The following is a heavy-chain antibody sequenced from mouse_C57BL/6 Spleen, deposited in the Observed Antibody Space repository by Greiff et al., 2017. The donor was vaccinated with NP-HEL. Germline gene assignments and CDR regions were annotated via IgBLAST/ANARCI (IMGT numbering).Heavy chain of an antibody. CDR2: IDPSDSYT. D-gene: IGHD1-1*01. CDR3: ARSAIITTVVVDWYFDV. V-gene: IGHV1-59*01. Sequence: VQLQQSGAELVRPGTSVKLSCKASGYTFTSYWMHWVKQRPGQGLEWIGVIDPSDSYTNYNQKFKGKATLTVETSSSKAYMQLSSLTSEDSAVYYFARSAIITTVVVDWYFDVWGTGTTVTVSS. J-gene: IGHJ1*03. CDR1: GYTFTSYW.